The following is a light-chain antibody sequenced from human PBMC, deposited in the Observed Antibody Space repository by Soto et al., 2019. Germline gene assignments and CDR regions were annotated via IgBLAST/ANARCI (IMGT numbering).Light chain of an antibody. V-gene: IGLV2-14*01. CDR3: GSYSSTSAVV. CDR2: EVS. J-gene: IGLJ2*01. Sequence: QSALTQPASVSGSRGQSITISCTGTRSDIGGYNHVSWYQQYPGKAPKLLIFEVSNRPSGISDRFSGSKSAHTASLTISGLQAEDEADYYCGSYSSTSAVVFGGGTQLTVL. CDR1: RSDIGGYNH.